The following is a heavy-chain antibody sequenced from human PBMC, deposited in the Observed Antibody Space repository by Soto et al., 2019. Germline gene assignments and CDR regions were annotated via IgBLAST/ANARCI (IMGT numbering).Heavy chain of an antibody. CDR1: GGSISSRPYY. J-gene: IGHJ4*02. CDR2: IYYNGNT. D-gene: IGHD1-1*01. Sequence: QLQLQESGPGLVKPSETLSLTCTVSGGSISSRPYYWAWIRQPPGKGLQWIGNIYYNGNTFYNPSLRRRVTISIDTSKSQFSLGLSSVTASDTAVYYCARHGPLTNNWNQLNCWGQGTLVTVSS. V-gene: IGHV4-39*01. CDR3: ARHGPLTNNWNQLNC.